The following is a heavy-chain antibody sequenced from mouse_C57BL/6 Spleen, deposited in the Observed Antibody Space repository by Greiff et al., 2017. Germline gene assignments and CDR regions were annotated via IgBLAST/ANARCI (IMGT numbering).Heavy chain of an antibody. CDR1: GYTFTDYE. J-gene: IGHJ3*01. CDR2: IDPETGGT. CDR3: TRSTFHYYGSSPFAY. Sequence: VQLQQSGAELVRPGASVTLSCKASGYTFTDYEMHWVKQTPVHGLEWIGAIDPETGGTTYNQKFKGKAILTADKSSSTAYMELRSLTSEDSAVYYCTRSTFHYYGSSPFAYWGQGTLVTVSA. V-gene: IGHV1-15*01. D-gene: IGHD1-1*01.